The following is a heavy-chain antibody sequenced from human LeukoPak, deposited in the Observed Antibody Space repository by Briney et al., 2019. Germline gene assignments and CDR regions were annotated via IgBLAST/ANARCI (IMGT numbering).Heavy chain of an antibody. Sequence: PGRSLRLSCAASGFTFSSYAMHWVRQAPGKGLEWVAVISYDGSNKYYADSVKGRFTISRDNSKNTLYLQMNILRAEDTAVYYCAKDMRHTDYWGQGTLVTVSS. D-gene: IGHD2-21*01. CDR1: GFTFSSYA. V-gene: IGHV3-30*04. CDR3: AKDMRHTDY. CDR2: ISYDGSNK. J-gene: IGHJ4*02.